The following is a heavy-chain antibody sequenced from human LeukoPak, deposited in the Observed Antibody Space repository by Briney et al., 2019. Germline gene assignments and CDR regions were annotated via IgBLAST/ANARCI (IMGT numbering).Heavy chain of an antibody. CDR3: ARWRSQQPEFDL. CDR2: INQDGSQK. V-gene: IGHV3-7*01. Sequence: GGSLRLSCAASGFTFSSYAMNWVRQAPGKGLEWVAHINQDGSQKYYVDSVEGRFAISRDNAKNSLYLQMNSLRAEDTAIYYCARWRSQQPEFDLWGKGTRATIAS. J-gene: IGHJ4*02. D-gene: IGHD3-3*01. CDR1: GFTFSSYA.